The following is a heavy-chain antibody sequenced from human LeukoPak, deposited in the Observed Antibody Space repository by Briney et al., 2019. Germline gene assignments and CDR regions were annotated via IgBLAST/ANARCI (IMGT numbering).Heavy chain of an antibody. CDR1: GFTFSSYG. Sequence: PGGSLRLSCAASGFTFSSYGMHWVRQAPGKGLEWVAVISYDGSNKYYADSVKGRFTISRDNSKNTLYLQMSSLRAEDTAVYYCAKDRSVLRYFDWLFNGMDVWGQGTTVTVSS. D-gene: IGHD3-9*01. V-gene: IGHV3-30*18. CDR3: AKDRSVLRYFDWLFNGMDV. CDR2: ISYDGSNK. J-gene: IGHJ6*02.